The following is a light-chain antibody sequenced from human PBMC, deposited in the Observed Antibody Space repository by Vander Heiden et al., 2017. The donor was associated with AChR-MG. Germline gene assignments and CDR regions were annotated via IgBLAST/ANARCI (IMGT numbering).Light chain of an antibody. CDR2: GNS. V-gene: IGLV1-40*01. CDR1: SSNIGAGYD. J-gene: IGLJ2*01. Sequence: QSVLTQPPPVSGAPGQRVTISCTGSSSNIGAGYDVHWYQQLPGTAPNLLIYGNSNRPSGVPDRFSGSKSGTSASLAITGLQAEDEADYYCQSYDSSLSGPVVFGGGTKLTVL. CDR3: QSYDSSLSGPVV.